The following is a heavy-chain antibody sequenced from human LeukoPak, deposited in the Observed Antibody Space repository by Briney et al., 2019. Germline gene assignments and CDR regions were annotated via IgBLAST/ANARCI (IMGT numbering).Heavy chain of an antibody. Sequence: GGSLRLSCAASGFTFSSYSMNWVRQAPGKGLEWVSYISSSSSTIYYADSVKGRFTISRDNAKNSLYLQMNSLRAEDTAVYYCARVPWDIVVVPAAIPVYYFDYWGQGTLVTVSS. V-gene: IGHV3-48*04. J-gene: IGHJ4*02. D-gene: IGHD2-2*01. CDR2: ISSSSSTI. CDR3: ARVPWDIVVVPAAIPVYYFDY. CDR1: GFTFSSYS.